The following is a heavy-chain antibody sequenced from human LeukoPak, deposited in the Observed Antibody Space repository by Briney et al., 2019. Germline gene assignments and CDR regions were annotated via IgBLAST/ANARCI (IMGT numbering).Heavy chain of an antibody. Sequence: PGGSLRLSCAGSGFAFSDYYMTWIRQAPGKGLEWISYITSSGSTIHYADSVKGRFTISRDNAKNSVYLEMNDLRLEDTVLYYCARDRSSGGAFDIWGRGTMVTVSS. V-gene: IGHV3-11*01. CDR2: ITSSGSTI. CDR1: GFAFSDYY. CDR3: ARDRSSGGAFDI. J-gene: IGHJ3*02. D-gene: IGHD3-10*01.